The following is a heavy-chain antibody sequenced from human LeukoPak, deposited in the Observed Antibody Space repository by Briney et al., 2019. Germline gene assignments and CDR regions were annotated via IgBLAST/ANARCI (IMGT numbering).Heavy chain of an antibody. J-gene: IGHJ5*02. Sequence: GGSLRLSCAASGFTFSSYGMHWVRQAPGKGLEWVAFIRYDGSNKYYADSVKGRFTISRDNSKNTLYLQMNSLRAEDTAVYYCAKDYYYDSSGYPQINWFDPWDQGTLVTVSS. CDR3: AKDYYYDSSGYPQINWFDP. CDR2: IRYDGSNK. V-gene: IGHV3-30*02. D-gene: IGHD3-22*01. CDR1: GFTFSSYG.